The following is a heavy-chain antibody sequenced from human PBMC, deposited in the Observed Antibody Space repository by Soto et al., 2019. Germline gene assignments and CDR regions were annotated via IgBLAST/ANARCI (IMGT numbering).Heavy chain of an antibody. Sequence: AGGSLRLSCAASGFTFSSYAMSWVRQAPGKGLEWVSAISGSGGSTYYADSVKGRFTISRDNSKNTLYLQMNSLRAEDTAVFYCAKAPPKQWLREPGEGGKSPGAYFDYWGQGTLVTVSS. CDR1: GFTFSSYA. V-gene: IGHV3-23*01. D-gene: IGHD6-19*01. CDR3: AKAPPKQWLREPGEGGKSPGAYFDY. CDR2: ISGSGGST. J-gene: IGHJ4*02.